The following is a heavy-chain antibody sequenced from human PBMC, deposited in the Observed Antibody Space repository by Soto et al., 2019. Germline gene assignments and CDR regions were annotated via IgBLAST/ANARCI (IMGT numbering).Heavy chain of an antibody. Sequence: GGSLRLSCAASGFTFSDYYMSWIRQAPGKGLEWVSYISSSGSTIYYADSVKGRFTISRDNAKNSLYLQMNSLRAEDTAVYYCARDDGVVVPAAITAWGQGTLVTVSS. V-gene: IGHV3-11*01. CDR2: ISSSGSTI. CDR3: ARDDGVVVPAAITA. D-gene: IGHD2-2*01. J-gene: IGHJ5*02. CDR1: GFTFSDYY.